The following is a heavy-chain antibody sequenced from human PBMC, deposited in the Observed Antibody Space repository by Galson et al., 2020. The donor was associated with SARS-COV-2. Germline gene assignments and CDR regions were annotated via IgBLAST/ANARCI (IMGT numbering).Heavy chain of an antibody. CDR2: IYYSGST. Sequence: ASETLFLTCTVSDASISCYYWCWLQQPPRKGLEWVGYIYYSGSTNYNHSLQIRVTISVDTSKNQFSLKLSSVTSADAAVYYCARLRLVGYNPGVYWYLELWSRGTLGTVSS. D-gene: IGHD1-1*01. J-gene: IGHJ2*01. CDR1: DASISCYY. V-gene: IGHV4-59*01. CDR3: ARLRLVGYNPGVYWYLEL.